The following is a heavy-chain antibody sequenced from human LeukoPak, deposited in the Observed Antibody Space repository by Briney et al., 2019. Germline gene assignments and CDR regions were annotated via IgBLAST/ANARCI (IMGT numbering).Heavy chain of an antibody. CDR2: IYYSGST. J-gene: IGHJ6*03. D-gene: IGHD3-3*01. CDR1: GGSISSYY. CDR3: ARGGSYYDFWSGYYDYYYYMDV. Sequence: SETLSLTCTVSGGSISSYYWSWIRQPPGKALEWIGYIYYSGSTNYNPSLKSRVTISVDTSKNQFSLRLTSVTAADTAVYCCARGGSYYDFWSGYYDYYYYMDVWGKGTTVTVSS. V-gene: IGHV4-59*01.